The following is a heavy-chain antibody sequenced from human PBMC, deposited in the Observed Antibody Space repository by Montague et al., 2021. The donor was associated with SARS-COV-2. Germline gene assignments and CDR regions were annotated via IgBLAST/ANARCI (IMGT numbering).Heavy chain of an antibody. J-gene: IGHJ4*02. CDR2: FNPISGVT. CDR3: ARVGQVQRKGDTTPPYDFDY. V-gene: IGHV1-2*02. CDR1: GYPFTGYY. D-gene: IGHD1-26*01. Sequence: SVKVSCKASGYPFTGYYMHWVRQAPGQGLEWMGWFNPISGVTNYAQQFQGRVTMTWDTSIDTAYMELSRLKSGDTAVYYCARVGQVQRKGDTTPPYDFDYWGQGTLVTVFS.